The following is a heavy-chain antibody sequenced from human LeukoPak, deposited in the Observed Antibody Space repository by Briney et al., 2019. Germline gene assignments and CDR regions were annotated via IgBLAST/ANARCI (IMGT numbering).Heavy chain of an antibody. CDR3: ARGPTYYYGSGRNNWFDP. CDR1: GYAFTGYY. V-gene: IGHV1-2*02. CDR2: INPSSGGT. D-gene: IGHD3-10*01. J-gene: IGHJ5*02. Sequence: ASVKVSCKASGYAFTGYYMHWVRQAPGQGLEWMGWINPSSGGTNYAQKLQGRVTMTTDTSTSTAYMELRSLRSDDTAVYYCARGPTYYYGSGRNNWFDPWGQGTLVTVSS.